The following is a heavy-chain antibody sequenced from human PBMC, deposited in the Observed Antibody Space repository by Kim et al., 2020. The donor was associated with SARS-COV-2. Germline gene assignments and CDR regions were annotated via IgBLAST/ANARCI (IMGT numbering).Heavy chain of an antibody. D-gene: IGHD1-26*01. V-gene: IGHV4-59*01. CDR2: IYYSGST. CDR1: GGSISSYY. CDR3: ARGKLLVSFLGWYFDL. J-gene: IGHJ2*01. Sequence: SETLSLTCTVSGGSISSYYWSWIRQPPGKGLEWIGYIYYSGSTNYNPSLKSRVTISVDTSKNQFSLKLSSVTAADTAVYYCARGKLLVSFLGWYFDLWGRGTLVTVSS.